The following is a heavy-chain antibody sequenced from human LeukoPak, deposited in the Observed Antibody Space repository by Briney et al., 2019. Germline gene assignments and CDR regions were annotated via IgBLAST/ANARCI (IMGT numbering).Heavy chain of an antibody. CDR3: ARVGLWVRVGWFDP. J-gene: IGHJ5*02. Sequence: GASVKVSCKASGGTFSSYAISWARQAPGQGLEWMGGIIPIFGTANYAQKFQGRVTITTDESTSTAYMELSSLRSEDTAVYYCARVGLWVRVGWFDPWGQGTLVTVSS. D-gene: IGHD3-10*01. CDR1: GGTFSSYA. CDR2: IIPIFGTA. V-gene: IGHV1-69*05.